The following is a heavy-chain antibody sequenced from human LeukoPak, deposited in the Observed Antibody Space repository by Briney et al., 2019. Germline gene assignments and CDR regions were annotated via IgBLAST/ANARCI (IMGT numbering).Heavy chain of an antibody. D-gene: IGHD6-19*01. CDR1: GGSINNNIYY. Sequence: PSETLSLTCTVSGGSINNNIYYWGWIRQPPGKGLEWIGSVYYRGTTYYNPTLKSRVSISVDMSKNRFSLKLSSVTAADTAIYYCARLSSSGWADPWGQGTLVTISS. CDR2: VYYRGTT. J-gene: IGHJ5*02. CDR3: ARLSSSGWADP. V-gene: IGHV4-39*01.